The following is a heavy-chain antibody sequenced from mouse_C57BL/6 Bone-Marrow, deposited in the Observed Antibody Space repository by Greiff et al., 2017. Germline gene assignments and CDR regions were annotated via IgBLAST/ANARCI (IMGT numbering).Heavy chain of an antibody. CDR1: GYTFTSYW. Sequence: VQLQQPGAELVRPGSSVKLSCKASGYTFTSYWMDWVKQRPGQGLEWIGNIYPSDSETHYNQKFKDKATLTVDKSSSTAYMQLSSLTSEDSAVYYCARFLMAPYAMDYWGQGTSVTVSS. CDR3: ARFLMAPYAMDY. J-gene: IGHJ4*01. D-gene: IGHD1-1*02. CDR2: IYPSDSET. V-gene: IGHV1-61*01.